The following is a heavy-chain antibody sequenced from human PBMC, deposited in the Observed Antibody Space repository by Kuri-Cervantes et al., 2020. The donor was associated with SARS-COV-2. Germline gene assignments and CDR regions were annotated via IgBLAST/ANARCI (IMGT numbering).Heavy chain of an antibody. V-gene: IGHV1-2*02. J-gene: IGHJ4*02. CDR3: ASHQQGGSSWHTARYFDY. Sequence: ASVKVSCKASGYTFTDYYMHWVRQAPGQGPGWMGWINPNGGTNSAQKFQGRVTMTRDTSTSTVHMELSRLRSEDTAVYYCASHQQGGSSWHTARYFDYWGQGTLVTVSS. CDR2: INPNGGT. D-gene: IGHD6-13*01. CDR1: GYTFTDYY.